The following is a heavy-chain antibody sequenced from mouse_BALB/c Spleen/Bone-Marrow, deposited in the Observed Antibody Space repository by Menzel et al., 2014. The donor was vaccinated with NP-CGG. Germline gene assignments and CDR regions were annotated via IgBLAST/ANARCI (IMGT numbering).Heavy chain of an antibody. CDR2: IDPANGNT. D-gene: IGHD1-1*01. Sequence: EVQLQESGAELVKPGASVKLSCTASGFNIKDTYMHWVKQRPEQGLEWIGRIDPANGNTKYDPKFQGKAAITADTSSNTAYLQLGSLTSEDTAVYYCVSYYYGSAWFAYWGQGTLVTVSA. V-gene: IGHV14-3*02. CDR1: GFNIKDTY. CDR3: VSYYYGSAWFAY. J-gene: IGHJ3*01.